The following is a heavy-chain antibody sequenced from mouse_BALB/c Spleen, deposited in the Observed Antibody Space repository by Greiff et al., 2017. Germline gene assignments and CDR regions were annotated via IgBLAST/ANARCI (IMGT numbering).Heavy chain of an antibody. D-gene: IGHD1-1*01. J-gene: IGHJ4*01. Sequence: VMLVESGAELVRPGVSVKISCKGSGYTFTDYAMHWVKQSHAKSLEWIGVISTYYGDASYNQKFKGKATMTVDKSSSTAYMELARLTSEDSAIYYCARPYYGSSYVYAMDYWGQGTSVTVSS. CDR2: ISTYYGDA. CDR1: GYTFTDYA. V-gene: IGHV1S137*01. CDR3: ARPYYGSSYVYAMDY.